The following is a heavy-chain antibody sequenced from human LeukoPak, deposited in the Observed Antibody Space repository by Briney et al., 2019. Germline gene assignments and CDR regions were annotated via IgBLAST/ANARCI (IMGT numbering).Heavy chain of an antibody. J-gene: IGHJ4*02. CDR3: ARIMSSVSSGWFNFDY. CDR1: GFTFSDYY. V-gene: IGHV3-11*06. D-gene: IGHD6-19*01. CDR2: ISSSSSYT. Sequence: GGSLTLSCAASGFTFSDYYMSWIRQAPGKGLEWVSYISSSSSYTNYADSVKGRFTISRDNAKNSLYLQMDSLRAEDTAVYYCARIMSSVSSGWFNFDYWGQGTLVTVSS.